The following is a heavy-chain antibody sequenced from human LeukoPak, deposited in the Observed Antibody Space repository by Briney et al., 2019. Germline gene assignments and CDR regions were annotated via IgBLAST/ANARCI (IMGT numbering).Heavy chain of an antibody. D-gene: IGHD2-2*01. CDR3: ARGTGAKRYYFDL. J-gene: IGHJ4*02. CDR1: GFTFSSYA. Sequence: GGSLRLSCAASGFTFSSYAMHWVRQAPGKGLEWVTVIWYDGSNRYYADSVKGRITVSRDTSRNTLDLEINSLRVDDTAIYYCARGTGAKRYYFDLWGQGIMVTVSS. V-gene: IGHV3-33*08. CDR2: IWYDGSNR.